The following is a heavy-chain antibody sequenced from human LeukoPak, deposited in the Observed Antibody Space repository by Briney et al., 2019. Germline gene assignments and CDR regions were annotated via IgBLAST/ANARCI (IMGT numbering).Heavy chain of an antibody. D-gene: IGHD2-15*01. CDR3: ARERTLTSCYDY. CDR1: GYTFTGYY. V-gene: IGHV1-2*02. CDR2: INPNSGCT. Sequence: ASVTVSCKASGYTFTGYYMHWVRQAPGQGLEWMGWINPNSGCTNYAEKFQGRVTMTRDTSISTAYMELSRLRSDDTAVYYCARERTLTSCYDYWGQGTLVTVCS. J-gene: IGHJ4*02.